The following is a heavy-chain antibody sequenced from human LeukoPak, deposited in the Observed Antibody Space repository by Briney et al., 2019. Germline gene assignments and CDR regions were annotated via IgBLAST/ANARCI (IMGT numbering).Heavy chain of an antibody. CDR3: ASSGQLGMPGYYYYGMDV. J-gene: IGHJ6*02. CDR1: GYTFTGYY. V-gene: IGHV1-2*02. Sequence: ASVKVSCKASGYTFTGYYMLWVRQAPGQGLEWMGWINPNSGGTNYAQKFQGRVTMTRDTSISTAYMELSRLRSDDTAVYYCASSGQLGMPGYYYYGMDVWGQGTTVTVSS. D-gene: IGHD7-27*01. CDR2: INPNSGGT.